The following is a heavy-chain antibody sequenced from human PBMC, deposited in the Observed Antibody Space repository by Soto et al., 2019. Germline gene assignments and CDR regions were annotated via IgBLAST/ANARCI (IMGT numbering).Heavy chain of an antibody. V-gene: IGHV4-34*01. Sequence: QVQLQQWGAGLLKPSETLSLTCAVYGGSFSGYYWSCIRQPPGKGLEWIGEVNHSGSTNYNPSLNSRVTLSVDTSKNQFTLKLSSVTAADTAVYYCARGYGRILYYWGQGTLVTVSS. CDR2: VNHSGST. J-gene: IGHJ4*02. D-gene: IGHD2-15*01. CDR1: GGSFSGYY. CDR3: ARGYGRILYY.